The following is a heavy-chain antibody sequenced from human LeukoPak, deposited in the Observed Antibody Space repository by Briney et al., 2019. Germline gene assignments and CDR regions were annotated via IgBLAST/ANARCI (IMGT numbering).Heavy chain of an antibody. D-gene: IGHD3-22*01. V-gene: IGHV1-2*02. Sequence: ASVKVSCKASGYTFTGHFMHWVRQAPGQGLEWMGWINPNSGGTYHAQKFQGRVTMTRDTSISTAYMEMSRLRSDDTAVYYCARETGRRVFYDSSGYLHFWGQGTLVAVSS. CDR2: INPNSGGT. J-gene: IGHJ4*02. CDR3: ARETGRRVFYDSSGYLHF. CDR1: GYTFTGHF.